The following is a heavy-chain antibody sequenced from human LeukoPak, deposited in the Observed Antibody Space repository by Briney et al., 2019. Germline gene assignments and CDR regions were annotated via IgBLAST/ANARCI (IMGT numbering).Heavy chain of an antibody. CDR3: ARDRGYYFDY. Sequence: GGSLRLSYAASGFAFNTYSMNWVRQAPGKGLEWISFISGSSTTILYADSMKGRFTISRDNAKNSVYLQMNSLRAEDTAVYYCARDRGYYFDYWGQGTLVTVSS. D-gene: IGHD3-10*01. CDR1: GFAFNTYS. V-gene: IGHV3-48*01. J-gene: IGHJ4*02. CDR2: ISGSSTTI.